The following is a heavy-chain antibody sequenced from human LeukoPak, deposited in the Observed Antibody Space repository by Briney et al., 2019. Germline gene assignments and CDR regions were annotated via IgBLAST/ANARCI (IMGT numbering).Heavy chain of an antibody. CDR1: RYTFTSYG. J-gene: IGHJ4*02. Sequence: GASVKVSCKASRYTFTSYGISWVRQAPGQGLEWTGWISAYNGNTNYAQKLQGRVTMTTDTSTSTAYMELRSLRSDDTAVYYCARDFRLTVRGVILDYWGQGTLVTVSS. CDR3: ARDFRLTVRGVILDY. CDR2: ISAYNGNT. V-gene: IGHV1-18*01. D-gene: IGHD3-10*01.